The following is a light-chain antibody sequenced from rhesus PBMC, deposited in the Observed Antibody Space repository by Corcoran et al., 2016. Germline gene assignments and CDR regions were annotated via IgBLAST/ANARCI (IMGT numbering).Light chain of an antibody. Sequence: DIQMTQSPSSLSASVGDTVTITCQASQGISKYLAWYQQKPGNAPKLLIYDASTLESGVPSRFSGSGSGTEFTLTITSLQPEDFATYACQQHDSFPFTFGPGTKLDIK. J-gene: IGKJ3*01. V-gene: IGKV1-25*01. CDR3: QQHDSFPFT. CDR1: QGISKY. CDR2: DAS.